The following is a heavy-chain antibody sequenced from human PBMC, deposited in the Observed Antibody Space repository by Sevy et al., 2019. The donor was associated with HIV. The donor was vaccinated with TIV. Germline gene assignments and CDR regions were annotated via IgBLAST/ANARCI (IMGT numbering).Heavy chain of an antibody. D-gene: IGHD3-22*01. CDR1: GYSLSGLA. CDR2: FDPEDGET. CDR3: ATTKDYYDSSGYPFDY. Sequence: ASVKVSCKVSGYSLSGLAMHWVRQAPGKGLEWMGTFDPEDGETFYAQKFQVRFTVTEDTSTETAYMELKSLRYEDTAVYYCATTKDYYDSSGYPFDYWGQGTLVTVSS. V-gene: IGHV1-24*01. J-gene: IGHJ4*02.